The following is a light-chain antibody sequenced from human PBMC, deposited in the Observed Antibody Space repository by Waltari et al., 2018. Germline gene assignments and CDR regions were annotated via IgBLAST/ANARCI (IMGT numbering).Light chain of an antibody. J-gene: IGKJ4*01. Sequence: EIVLTQSPGTLSLSPGERATLSCRASQSVSSISLSWYQQKAGQPPRLLIYGVSRRATGIPDRFSGSGSGTDFTLTISRLEPEDFAVYYCQQYDSIVLTFGGGTKVEI. CDR2: GVS. CDR1: QSVSSIS. V-gene: IGKV3-20*01. CDR3: QQYDSIVLT.